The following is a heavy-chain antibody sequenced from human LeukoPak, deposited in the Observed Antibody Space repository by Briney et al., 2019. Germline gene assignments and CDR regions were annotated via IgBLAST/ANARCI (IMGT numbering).Heavy chain of an antibody. V-gene: IGHV3-66*01. CDR3: AKEMATMNAFDI. J-gene: IGHJ3*02. CDR2: IYSGGTT. CDR1: GFTVSSNY. Sequence: GGSLRLSCVASGFTVSSNYMSWVRQAPGKGLEWVSVIYSGGTTDYKDSVKDRFIISRDNSKNTLYLQMNSLRAEDTAVYYCAKEMATMNAFDIWGQGTMVTVSS. D-gene: IGHD5-24*01.